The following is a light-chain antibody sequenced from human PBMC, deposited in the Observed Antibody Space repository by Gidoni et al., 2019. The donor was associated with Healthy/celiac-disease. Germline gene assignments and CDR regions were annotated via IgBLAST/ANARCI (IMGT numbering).Light chain of an antibody. CDR1: QDISNY. CDR3: QQYDNLPYT. V-gene: IGKV1-33*01. CDR2: DAS. J-gene: IGKJ2*01. Sequence: DIQMTQSPSSMSASVGDRVTITCQASQDISNYLNWYQQKPGKAPQLLIYDASNLETGVPSTFSGSGSGTDFTFTISSLQPEDIATYYCQQYDNLPYTFGQGTKLEIK.